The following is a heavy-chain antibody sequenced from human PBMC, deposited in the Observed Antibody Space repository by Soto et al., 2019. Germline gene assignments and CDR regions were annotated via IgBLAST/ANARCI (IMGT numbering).Heavy chain of an antibody. CDR1: AGTFSSYA. Sequence: ASVQVCFKGCAGTFSSYAIRCVRQAPGQGLEWMGGIIPIFGTANYSQKFQGRVTITADESTSTAYMELSSLRSEDTAVYYCARGSRFFGVVTYYFDYWAQGTLVTVS. D-gene: IGHD3-3*01. CDR2: IIPIFGTA. J-gene: IGHJ4*02. V-gene: IGHV1-69*01. CDR3: ARGSRFFGVVTYYFDY.